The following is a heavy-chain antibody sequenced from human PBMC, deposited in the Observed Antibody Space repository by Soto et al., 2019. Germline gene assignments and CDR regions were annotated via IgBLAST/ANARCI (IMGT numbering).Heavy chain of an antibody. J-gene: IGHJ6*02. CDR3: AREVPAATLNYYYYGMDV. Sequence: GSLRLSCAASGFTFSSYWMSWVRQAPGKGLEWVANIKQDGSEKYYVDSVKGRFTISRDNAKNSLYLQMNSLRAEDTAVYYCAREVPAATLNYYYYGMDVWGQGTTVTVSS. D-gene: IGHD2-2*01. CDR2: IKQDGSEK. CDR1: GFTFSSYW. V-gene: IGHV3-7*05.